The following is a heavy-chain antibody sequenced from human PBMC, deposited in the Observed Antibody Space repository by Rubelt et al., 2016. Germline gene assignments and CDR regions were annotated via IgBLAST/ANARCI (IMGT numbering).Heavy chain of an antibody. CDR3: GRGNAMDV. CDR2: INTNTGKP. V-gene: IGHV7-4-1*02. Sequence: QGQLVQSGSDLKEPGASVKVSCRASGYTFTNYGMNWVRQAPGQGLEWMGWINTNTGKPKYAQGFAGRVVFSLDTSVSTAYLQISSLKAEDTAVYYCGRGNAMDVWGRGTTVIVSS. CDR1: GYTFTNYG. J-gene: IGHJ6*02.